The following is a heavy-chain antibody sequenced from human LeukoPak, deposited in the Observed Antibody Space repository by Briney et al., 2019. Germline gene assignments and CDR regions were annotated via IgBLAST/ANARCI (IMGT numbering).Heavy chain of an antibody. CDR2: TYTSGST. CDR1: GFSISSYY. CDR3: AGDYYDSSGYYYDY. J-gene: IGHJ4*02. D-gene: IGHD3-22*01. V-gene: IGHV4-4*07. Sequence: SETLSLTCTVSGFSISSYYWSWIRQPAGKGLEWIGPTYTSGSTNYNPSLKSRVTMSVDTSKNQFSLKLSSVTAADTAVYYCAGDYYDSSGYYYDYWGQGTLVTVSS.